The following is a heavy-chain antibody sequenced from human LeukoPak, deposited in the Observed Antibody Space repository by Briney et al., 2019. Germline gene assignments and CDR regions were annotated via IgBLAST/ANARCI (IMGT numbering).Heavy chain of an antibody. CDR1: GGSISSYY. CDR2: IYYSGST. J-gene: IGHJ3*02. CDR3: ARRVPYYYDSSGNTVDAFDI. Sequence: SETLSLTCTVSGGSISSYYWSWIRQPPGKGLEWIGYIYYSGSTNYNPSLKSRVTISVDTSKNQFSLKLSSVTAADTAVYYCARRVPYYYDSSGNTVDAFDIWGQGTMVTVSS. V-gene: IGHV4-59*12. D-gene: IGHD3-22*01.